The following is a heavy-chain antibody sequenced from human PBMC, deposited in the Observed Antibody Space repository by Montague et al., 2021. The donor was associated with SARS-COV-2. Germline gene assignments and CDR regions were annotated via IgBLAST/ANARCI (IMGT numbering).Heavy chain of an antibody. V-gene: IGHV4-59*01. J-gene: IGHJ6*02. CDR3: TRDSRTSGWGYWYHGLDV. D-gene: IGHD6-19*01. Sequence: SETLSLTCTVSGGSISSYYWSWIRQPPGKGLEWIGYIYYSGSTNYNPSLKSRVTISVDTSKNQFSLKLSSVTAADTAVYYCTRDSRTSGWGYWYHGLDVWDQGTTVIVSS. CDR2: IYYSGST. CDR1: GGSISSYY.